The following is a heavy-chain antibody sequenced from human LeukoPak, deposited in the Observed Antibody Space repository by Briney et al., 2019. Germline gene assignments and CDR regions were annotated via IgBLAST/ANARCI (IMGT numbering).Heavy chain of an antibody. CDR3: AKGGKSITGTTKPFDY. V-gene: IGHV3-9*03. CDR1: GFTFDDYA. D-gene: IGHD1-7*01. Sequence: GGSLRLSCAASGFTFDDYAMHWVRQAPGKGLEWDSGISWNSGSIGYADSVKGRFTISRDNAKNSLYLQMNSLRAEDMALYYCAKGGKSITGTTKPFDYWGQGTLVTVSS. J-gene: IGHJ4*02. CDR2: ISWNSGSI.